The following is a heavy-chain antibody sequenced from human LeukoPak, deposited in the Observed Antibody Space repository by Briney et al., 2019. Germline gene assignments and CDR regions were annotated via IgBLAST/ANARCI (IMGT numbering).Heavy chain of an antibody. CDR2: IYSGGST. V-gene: IGHV3-53*04. D-gene: IGHD2-21*02. CDR3: ARDGTRLAYCGGDCYPYFDY. Sequence: GGSLRLSCAASGFTVSSNYMSWVRQAPGKGLEWVSVIYSGGSTYYADSVKGRFTISRHNSKNTLYLQMNSLRAEDTAVYYCARDGTRLAYCGGDCYPYFDYWGQGTLVTVSS. CDR1: GFTVSSNY. J-gene: IGHJ4*02.